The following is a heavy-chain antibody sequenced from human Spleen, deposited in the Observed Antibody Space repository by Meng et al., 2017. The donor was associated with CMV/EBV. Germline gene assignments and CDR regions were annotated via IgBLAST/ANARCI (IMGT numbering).Heavy chain of an antibody. CDR1: GFNFTSYA. V-gene: IGHV3-23*01. D-gene: IGHD3-10*01. CDR3: ARDRGSVSVGELFFY. CDR2: IGGSGDSK. Sequence: GFNFTSYAMSWVRQAPGKGLEWVSSIGGSGDSKYYADSVKGRFTISRDNAKNSLYLQMNSLRAEDTAVYYCARDRGSVSVGELFFYWGQGTLVTVSS. J-gene: IGHJ4*02.